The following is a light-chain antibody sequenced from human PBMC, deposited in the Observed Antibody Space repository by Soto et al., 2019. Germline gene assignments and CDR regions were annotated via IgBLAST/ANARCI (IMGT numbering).Light chain of an antibody. CDR1: QSVSSN. J-gene: IGKJ1*01. Sequence: EIVLTQSPATLSVSPGERATLSCRASQSVSSNLAWYQQKPGQAPRLLIYGASTRATGIPARFSGSGSGTEFTLTISSLQAEDFSVYYCQQYNNWPPVTFGQGTKVEIK. CDR2: GAS. CDR3: QQYNNWPPVT. V-gene: IGKV3-15*01.